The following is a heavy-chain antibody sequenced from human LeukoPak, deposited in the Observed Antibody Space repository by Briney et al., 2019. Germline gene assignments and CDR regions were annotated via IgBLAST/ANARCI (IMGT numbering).Heavy chain of an antibody. CDR1: GSTFTIYG. Sequence: GASVKVSCKDSGSTFTIYGISWVRQAPGHGLGWMGWISAYNGNTNYAQKLQGRVTMTTDTSTSTAYMELRSLRSDDTAVYYCARVLGAPAVAFDPWGQGTLVTVSS. J-gene: IGHJ5*02. V-gene: IGHV1-18*01. D-gene: IGHD6-19*01. CDR3: ARVLGAPAVAFDP. CDR2: ISAYNGNT.